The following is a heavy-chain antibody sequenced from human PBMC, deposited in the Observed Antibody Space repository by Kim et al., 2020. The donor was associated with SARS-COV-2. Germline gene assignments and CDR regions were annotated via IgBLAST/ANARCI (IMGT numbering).Heavy chain of an antibody. V-gene: IGHV3-49*03. J-gene: IGHJ4*02. CDR2: IRSKAYGGTT. CDR3: TSLYDSSGRHFDY. D-gene: IGHD3-22*01. Sequence: GGSLRLSCTASGFTFGDYAMSWFRQAPGKGLEWVGFIRSKAYGGTTEYAASVKGRFTISRDDSKSIAYLQMNSLKTEDTAMYYCTSLYDSSGRHFDYWGQGTLVTVSS. CDR1: GFTFGDYA.